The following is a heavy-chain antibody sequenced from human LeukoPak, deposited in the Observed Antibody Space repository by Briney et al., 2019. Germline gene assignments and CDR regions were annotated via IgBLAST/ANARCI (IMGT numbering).Heavy chain of an antibody. CDR2: INPNSGDT. CDR3: TRGGMSSMIDY. Sequence: ASVKVSCKASGYTFTGYYMHWVRQAPGQGLEWMGWINPNSGDTNYAKKFQGRVTMTRDTSISTAYMELSRLRSDDTAVYYCTRGGMSSMIDYWGQGTLVTVSS. J-gene: IGHJ4*02. V-gene: IGHV1-2*02. CDR1: GYTFTGYY. D-gene: IGHD5/OR15-5a*01.